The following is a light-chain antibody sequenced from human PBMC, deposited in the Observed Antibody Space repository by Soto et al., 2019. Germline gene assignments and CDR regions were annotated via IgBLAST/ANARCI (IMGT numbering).Light chain of an antibody. CDR1: SGHSSYI. V-gene: IGLV4-60*03. CDR3: ETWDSNIVV. Sequence: QSVLTQSSSASASLGSSVKLTCTLSSGHSSYIIACHQQQPGKAPRYLMKLEGSGSYNKGSGVPDRFSGSSSGADRYLTISNLQSEDEADYYCETWDSNIVVFGGGTKVTVL. CDR2: LEGSGSY. J-gene: IGLJ2*01.